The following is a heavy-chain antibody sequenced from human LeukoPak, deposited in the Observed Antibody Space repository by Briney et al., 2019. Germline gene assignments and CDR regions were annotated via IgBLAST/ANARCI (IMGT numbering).Heavy chain of an antibody. CDR3: TTVRGSSWQYFQH. D-gene: IGHD6-13*01. J-gene: IGHJ1*01. CDR2: IKSKTDGGTT. CDR1: GITFSNAW. Sequence: PGGSLRLSCAASGITFSNAWMSWVRQAPGKGLEWVGRIKSKTDGGTTDYAAPVKGRFTISRDDSKNTVYLQMNSLKTEDTAVCYCTTVRGSSWQYFQHWGQGTLVTVSS. V-gene: IGHV3-15*01.